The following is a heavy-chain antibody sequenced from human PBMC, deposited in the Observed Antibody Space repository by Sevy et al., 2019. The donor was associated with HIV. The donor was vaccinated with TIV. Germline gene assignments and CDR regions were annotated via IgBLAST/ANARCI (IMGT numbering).Heavy chain of an antibody. CDR3: ARLPSPGIAVAAQARGAFDI. J-gene: IGHJ3*02. CDR2: ISYDGSNK. D-gene: IGHD6-19*01. CDR1: GFTFSSYA. V-gene: IGHV3-30-3*01. Sequence: GGSLRLSCAASGFTFSSYAMHWVRQAPGKGLEWVAVISYDGSNKYYADSVKGRFTISRDNSKNTLYLQMNSLRAEDTAVYYCARLPSPGIAVAAQARGAFDIWGQGKMVTASS.